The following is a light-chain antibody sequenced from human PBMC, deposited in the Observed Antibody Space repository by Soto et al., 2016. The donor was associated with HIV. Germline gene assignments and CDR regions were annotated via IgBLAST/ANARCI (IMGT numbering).Light chain of an antibody. CDR2: DDD. Sequence: SYELTQPPSVSVAPGKTARITCGGNNIGSKSVHWYQQKPGQAPVLVVYDDDDRPSGIPDRISGSNSGNTATLIISRVEAGDEADYYCQVWDSSSNHYVFGFGTKVTVL. V-gene: IGLV3-21*03. J-gene: IGLJ1*01. CDR3: QVWDSSSNHYV. CDR1: NIGSKS.